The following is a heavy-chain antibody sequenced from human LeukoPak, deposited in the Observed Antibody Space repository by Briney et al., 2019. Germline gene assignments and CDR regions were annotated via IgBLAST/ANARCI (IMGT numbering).Heavy chain of an antibody. Sequence: SQTLSLTCAISGDSVSSDSTAWNWIRLSPSRGLEWLGRTYYSSQWYNDYAVSVKSRISINPDTSKHQFSLQLNSVTPEDTAVYYCARGKAAAGLQHWGQGSLVTVSS. D-gene: IGHD6-13*01. CDR3: ARGKAAAGLQH. CDR1: GDSVSSDSTA. J-gene: IGHJ1*01. CDR2: TYYSSQWYN. V-gene: IGHV6-1*01.